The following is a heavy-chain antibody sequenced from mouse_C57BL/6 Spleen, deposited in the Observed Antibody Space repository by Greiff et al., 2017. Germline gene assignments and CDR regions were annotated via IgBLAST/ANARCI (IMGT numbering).Heavy chain of an antibody. J-gene: IGHJ2*01. V-gene: IGHV1-80*01. Sequence: VQRVESGAELVKPGASVKISCKASGYAFSSYWMNWVKQRPGKGLEWIGQIYPGDGDTNYNGKFKGKATLTADKSSSTAYMQLSSLTSEDSAVYFCARGGGKLLPFDYWGQGTTLTVSS. D-gene: IGHD1-1*01. CDR3: ARGGGKLLPFDY. CDR2: IYPGDGDT. CDR1: GYAFSSYW.